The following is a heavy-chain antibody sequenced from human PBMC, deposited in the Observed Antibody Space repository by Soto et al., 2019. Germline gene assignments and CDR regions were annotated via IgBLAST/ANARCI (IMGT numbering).Heavy chain of an antibody. CDR2: IYYSGST. D-gene: IGHD5-12*01. CDR1: GSSISSYY. J-gene: IGHJ6*04. CDR3: ARGEGYSGYDVRFYCYLES. V-gene: IGHV4-59*08. Sequence: PSETLSLTCTVSGSSISSYYWSWIRQPPGKGLEWIGYIYYSGSTNYTPSLKSRVTISVDTSKNQFSLKLSSVTAADTAVYYCARGEGYSGYDVRFYCYLESGGKGTSVNVSS.